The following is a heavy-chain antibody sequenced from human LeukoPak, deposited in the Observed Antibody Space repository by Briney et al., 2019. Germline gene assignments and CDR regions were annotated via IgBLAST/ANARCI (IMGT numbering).Heavy chain of an antibody. D-gene: IGHD5-18*01. CDR2: IYYSGST. CDR1: GGSISSGGYY. V-gene: IGHV4-31*03. J-gene: IGHJ5*02. CDR3: ARGQDRYSYGPHTYSWFDP. Sequence: PSETLSLTCPVSGGSISSGGYYWSWIRQHPGKGLEWIGYIYYSGSTYYNPSLKSRVTISVDTSKNQFSLKLSSVTAADTAVYYCARGQDRYSYGPHTYSWFDPWGQGTLVTVSS.